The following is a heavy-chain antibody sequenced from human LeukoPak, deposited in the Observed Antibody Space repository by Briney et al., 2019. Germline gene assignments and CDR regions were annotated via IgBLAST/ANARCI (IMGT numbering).Heavy chain of an antibody. V-gene: IGHV3-23*01. J-gene: IGHJ4*02. CDR3: AKTLSSGAYSGYESFGY. D-gene: IGHD5-12*01. CDR1: GFTFSSYA. Sequence: QPGGSLRLSCAASGFTFSSYAMSWVRQAPGKGLEWVSAISGSGGSTYYADSVKGRFTISRDNSKNTLYLQMNSLRAEDTAVYYCAKTLSSGAYSGYESFGYWGQGTLVAVSS. CDR2: ISGSGGST.